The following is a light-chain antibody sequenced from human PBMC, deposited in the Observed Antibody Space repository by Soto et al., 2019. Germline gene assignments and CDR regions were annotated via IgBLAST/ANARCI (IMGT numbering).Light chain of an antibody. CDR1: QNVRSW. CDR3: QHRMNWPLT. J-gene: IGKJ5*01. CDR2: KVS. Sequence: IQMTPSPYTLSASVGDRVTITCRTSQNVRSWLAWYQQKPGKAPKLLISKVSALESGVPARFSGSGCETDFTLTISSLEPEDIAVYYCQHRMNWPLTFGQGTRLEIK. V-gene: IGKV1-5*03.